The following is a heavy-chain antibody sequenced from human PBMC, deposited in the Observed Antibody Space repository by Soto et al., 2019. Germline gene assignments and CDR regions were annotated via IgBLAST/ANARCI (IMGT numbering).Heavy chain of an antibody. CDR1: GFTFSSYW. CDR2: IKQDGSEK. CDR3: ARDRGVTLRYFDL. Sequence: EVQLVESGGGLVQPGGSLRLSCAASGFTFSSYWMSWVRQAPGKGLEWVANIKQDGSEKYYVDSVKGRFTISRDNAKNYLYLQMNSLRAEDTAVYYCARDRGVTLRYFDLWGRGTLVTVSS. V-gene: IGHV3-7*01. D-gene: IGHD2-21*02. J-gene: IGHJ2*01.